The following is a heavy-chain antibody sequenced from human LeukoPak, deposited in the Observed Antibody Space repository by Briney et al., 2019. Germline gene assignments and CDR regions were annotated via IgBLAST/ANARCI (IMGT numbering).Heavy chain of an antibody. Sequence: SETLSLTCTVSGGSISSYYWNWIRQPPGKGLEWIGYIYYSGSTNYNPSLKSRVAISVDTSKNQFSLKLSSVTAADTAVYYCARDTRGSRGSLTMVRGVTSPQYYNGMDVWGQGTTVTVSS. CDR3: ARDTRGSRGSLTMVRGVTSPQYYNGMDV. CDR1: GGSISSYY. CDR2: IYYSGST. V-gene: IGHV4-59*01. D-gene: IGHD3-10*01. J-gene: IGHJ6*02.